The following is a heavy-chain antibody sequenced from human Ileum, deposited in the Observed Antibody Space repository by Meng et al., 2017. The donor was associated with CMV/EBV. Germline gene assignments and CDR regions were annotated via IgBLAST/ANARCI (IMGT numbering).Heavy chain of an antibody. V-gene: IGHV3-11*06. CDR3: GREGITGSFDP. CDR1: GLSFSDSY. J-gene: IGHJ5*02. Sequence: LVVLWVGLGNPGGSCIISVSALGLSFSDSYISWIRKPAGKGPECISFISSSSHHRGYEDSVKGRLTISRANAKNTLYLQISSLRAEDTAVYYCGREGITGSFDPWGQGTLVTVSS. D-gene: IGHD1-20*01. CDR2: ISSSSHHR.